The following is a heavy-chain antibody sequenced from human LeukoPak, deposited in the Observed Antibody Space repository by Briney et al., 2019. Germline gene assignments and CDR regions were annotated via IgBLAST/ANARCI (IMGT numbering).Heavy chain of an antibody. V-gene: IGHV4-61*02. CDR2: IYSSGST. CDR3: ARAPLRHYAYYFDY. Sequence: SETLSLTCAVFGGSFSSGSYYWSWIRQPAGKGLGWIGRIYSSGSTNYNPSLKSRVTISLDTSKNQFSLKLSSVTAADTAVYYCARAPLRHYAYYFDYWGQGTLVTVSS. CDR1: GGSFSSGSYY. D-gene: IGHD2-2*01. J-gene: IGHJ4*02.